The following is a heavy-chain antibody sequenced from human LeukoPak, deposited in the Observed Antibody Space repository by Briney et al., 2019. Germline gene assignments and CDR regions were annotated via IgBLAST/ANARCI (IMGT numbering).Heavy chain of an antibody. J-gene: IGHJ5*02. V-gene: IGHV4-34*01. Sequence: SETLSLTCAVYGGSFSGYYWSWIRQPPGKGLEWIGEINHSGGTNYNPSLKSRVTISVDTSKNQFSLKLSSVTAADTAVYYCARGPRYSSSWSLGGWFDPWGQGTLVTVSS. D-gene: IGHD6-13*01. CDR2: INHSGGT. CDR1: GGSFSGYY. CDR3: ARGPRYSSSWSLGGWFDP.